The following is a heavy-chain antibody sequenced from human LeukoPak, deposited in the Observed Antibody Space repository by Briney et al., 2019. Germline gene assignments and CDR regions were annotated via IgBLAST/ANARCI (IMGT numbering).Heavy chain of an antibody. V-gene: IGHV1-18*01. CDR2: ISVYKGTT. J-gene: IGHJ4*02. D-gene: IGHD1-14*01. CDR3: VRDFFRSGTEDF. CDR1: GYTFSNYG. Sequence: ASVKVSCKASGYTFSNYGVSWVRQAPGQGLEWVGWISVYKGTTKFAQKFQGRVTLTTDTSTSTAYMELRSQTTDDTAVYYCVRDFFRSGTEDFWGQGTLVTVSS.